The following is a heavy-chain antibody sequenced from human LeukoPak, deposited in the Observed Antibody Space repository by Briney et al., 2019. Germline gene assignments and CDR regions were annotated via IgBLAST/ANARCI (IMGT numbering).Heavy chain of an antibody. CDR2: IYYSGST. D-gene: IGHD3-9*01. CDR1: GGSISSYY. CDR3: AGSSHPNDILHYRNNWFDP. Sequence: SETLSLTCTVSGGSISSYYWSWIRQPPGKGLEWIGYIYYSGSTNYNPSLKSRVTISVDTSKNQFSLKLSSVTAADTAVYYCAGSSHPNDILHYRNNWFDPWGQGTLVTVSS. V-gene: IGHV4-59*08. J-gene: IGHJ5*02.